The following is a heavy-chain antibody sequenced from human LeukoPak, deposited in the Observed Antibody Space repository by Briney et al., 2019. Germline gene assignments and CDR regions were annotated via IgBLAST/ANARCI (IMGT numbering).Heavy chain of an antibody. Sequence: GGSLRLSCAASGFTFSSYAMHWVRQAPGKGLEWVSYISSSDSTIYYTDSVKGRFTISRDNAKNSLYLQMNSLRAEDTAVYYCARDYGGSSPFDYWGQGTLVTVSS. CDR3: ARDYGGSSPFDY. J-gene: IGHJ4*02. D-gene: IGHD4-23*01. V-gene: IGHV3-48*03. CDR2: ISSSDSTI. CDR1: GFTFSSYA.